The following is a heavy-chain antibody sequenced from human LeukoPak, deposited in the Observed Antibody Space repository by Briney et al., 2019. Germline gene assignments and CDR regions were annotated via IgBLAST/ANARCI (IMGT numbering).Heavy chain of an antibody. Sequence: PSETLSLTCAVYGGSFSGYYWSWIRQPPGKGLEWIGEINHSGSTNYNPSLKSRVTISVDTSKNQFSLKLSSVTAADTAVYYCARAGGATVWYFDLWGRGTLVTVSS. V-gene: IGHV4-34*01. CDR1: GGSFSGYY. CDR3: ARAGGATVWYFDL. CDR2: INHSGST. J-gene: IGHJ2*01. D-gene: IGHD1-26*01.